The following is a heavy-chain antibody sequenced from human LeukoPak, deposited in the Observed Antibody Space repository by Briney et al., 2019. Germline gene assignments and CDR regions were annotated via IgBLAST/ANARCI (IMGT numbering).Heavy chain of an antibody. D-gene: IGHD4-17*01. Sequence: GGSLRLSCAASGFTFSSYAMHWVRQAPGKGLEWVAVISYDGSNKYYADSVKGRFTISRDNSKNTLYPQMNSLRAEDTAVYYCARVMTTTYFPYYYYGMDVWGQGTTVTVSS. V-gene: IGHV3-30-3*01. CDR2: ISYDGSNK. CDR1: GFTFSSYA. J-gene: IGHJ6*02. CDR3: ARVMTTTYFPYYYYGMDV.